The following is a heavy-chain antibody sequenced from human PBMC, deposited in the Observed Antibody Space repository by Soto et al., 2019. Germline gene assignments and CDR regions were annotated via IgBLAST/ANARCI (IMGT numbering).Heavy chain of an antibody. J-gene: IGHJ5*02. CDR3: ARARYSSSNWFDP. V-gene: IGHV1-2*02. D-gene: IGHD6-6*01. CDR2: INPNSGGT. Sequence: ASVKVSCKASGYTFTGYYMHWVRQAPGQGLEWMGWINPNSGGTKYAQKFQGRVTMTRDTSISTAYMELSRLRSDDTAVYYCARARYSSSNWFDPWGQGTLVTVSS. CDR1: GYTFTGYY.